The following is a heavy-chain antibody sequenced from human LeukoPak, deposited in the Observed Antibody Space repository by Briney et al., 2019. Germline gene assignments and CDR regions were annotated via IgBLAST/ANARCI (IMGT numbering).Heavy chain of an antibody. V-gene: IGHV4-59*01. D-gene: IGHD5-18*01. Sequence: SETLSLTCTVSGGSISSYYWSWIRQPPGKGLEWIGYIYYSGSTNYNPSLKSRVTISVDTSKNQFSLKLSSVTAADTAVYYCARGSLYSYGYRYWGQGTLVTVSS. CDR3: ARGSLYSYGYRY. J-gene: IGHJ4*02. CDR2: IYYSGST. CDR1: GGSISSYY.